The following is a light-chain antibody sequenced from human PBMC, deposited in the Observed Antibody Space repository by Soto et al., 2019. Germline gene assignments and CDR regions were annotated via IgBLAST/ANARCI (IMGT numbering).Light chain of an antibody. V-gene: IGKV3-11*01. CDR3: QQRSSWPPRIT. CDR2: DAS. J-gene: IGKJ5*01. CDR1: QGLSSY. Sequence: EIVLIQSPATLSLSPGERATLSCRASQGLSSYLAWYQQKPGQAPRLLIYDASNRATGIPARFRGSGSGTAFTLTISRLEPEDFAVYYCQQRSSWPPRITFGQGTRLEIK.